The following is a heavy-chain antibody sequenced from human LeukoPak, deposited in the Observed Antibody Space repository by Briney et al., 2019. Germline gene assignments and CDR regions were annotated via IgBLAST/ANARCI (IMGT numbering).Heavy chain of an antibody. CDR1: GYSFTNYW. CDR3: ARVRVTTSLYYYYGFGV. V-gene: IGHV5-10-1*01. Sequence: AGESLKISCKGSGYSFTNYWISWVRQMPGKGLEWMGRIDPSDSYINYSPSFQGHVTISADKSISTAYLQWSSLKASDTAIYYCARVRVTTSLYYYYGFGVWGQGTTVTVSS. D-gene: IGHD4-17*01. CDR2: IDPSDSYI. J-gene: IGHJ6*02.